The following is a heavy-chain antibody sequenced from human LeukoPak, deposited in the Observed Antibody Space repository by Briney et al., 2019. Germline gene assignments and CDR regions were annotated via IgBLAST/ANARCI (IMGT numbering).Heavy chain of an antibody. CDR1: VYTFTGYY. Sequence: GASVKVSCKASVYTFTGYYMHWVRQAPGHGLEWMAWINPNSPATNCAQTLQGWATMNRDTPISTAYTELSRLRSDDAAVYYCARGSYSWPKNWFDPWGQGTLVTVSS. CDR3: ARGSYSWPKNWFDP. CDR2: INPNSPAT. J-gene: IGHJ5*02. D-gene: IGHD1-26*01. V-gene: IGHV1-2*04.